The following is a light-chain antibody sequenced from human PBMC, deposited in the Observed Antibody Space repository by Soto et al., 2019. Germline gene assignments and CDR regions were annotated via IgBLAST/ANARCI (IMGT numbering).Light chain of an antibody. J-gene: IGLJ2*01. V-gene: IGLV2-14*03. CDR1: SSDVGTYIY. CDR2: DVS. CDR3: SSYTTSNTLV. Sequence: QSVPTQPASVSGSPGQSITISCTGTSSDVGTYIYVSWYQQHPAKAPKLMIYDVSSRPSGVSDRFSGSKSGNTASLIISGLQAEDEADNYCSSYTTSNTLVFGGGTKLTVL.